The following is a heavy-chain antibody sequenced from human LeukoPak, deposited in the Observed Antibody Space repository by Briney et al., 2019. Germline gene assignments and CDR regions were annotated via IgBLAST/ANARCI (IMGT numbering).Heavy chain of an antibody. J-gene: IGHJ4*02. D-gene: IGHD5-12*01. V-gene: IGHV1-69*05. CDR1: GGTFSSYA. Sequence: SVKVSCKASGGTFSSYAISWVRQAPGQGLEWMGGIIPIFGTANYAQKFQGRVTITTDEFTSTAYMELSSLRSEDTAVYYCATAGPSGYDLYYFDYWGQGTLVTVSS. CDR2: IIPIFGTA. CDR3: ATAGPSGYDLYYFDY.